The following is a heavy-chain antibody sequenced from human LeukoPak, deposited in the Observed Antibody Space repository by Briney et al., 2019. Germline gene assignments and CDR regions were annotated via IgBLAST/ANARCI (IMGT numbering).Heavy chain of an antibody. CDR1: GYRFTSYW. CDR2: IDPSDSYT. D-gene: IGHD3-10*01. V-gene: IGHV5-10-1*01. Sequence: GESLRISCKGSGYRFTSYWIDWVRQMPGKGLEWMGRIDPSDSYTNYSPSFQGHVTISADNSISTAYLQWSGLKASDTAMYYCVRRATSVRGIPLFDYWGQGTLVTVSS. J-gene: IGHJ4*02. CDR3: VRRATSVRGIPLFDY.